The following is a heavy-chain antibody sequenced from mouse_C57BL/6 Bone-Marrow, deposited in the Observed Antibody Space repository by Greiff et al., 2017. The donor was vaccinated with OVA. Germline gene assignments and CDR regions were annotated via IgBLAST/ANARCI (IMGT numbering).Heavy chain of an antibody. Sequence: QVQLQQPGAELVRPGSSVKLSCKASGYTFTSYWMDWVKQRPGQGLEWIGNIYPSDSETHYNQKFKDKATLTVDKSSSTAYMQLSSLPSEDSAVYYWARGRSWYVDDWGTGTTVTVSS. CDR2: IYPSDSET. CDR1: GYTFTSYW. J-gene: IGHJ1*03. CDR3: ARGRSWYVDD. V-gene: IGHV1-61*01.